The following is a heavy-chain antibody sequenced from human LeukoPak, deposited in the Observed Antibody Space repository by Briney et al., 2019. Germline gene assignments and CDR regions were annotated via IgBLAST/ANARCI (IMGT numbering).Heavy chain of an antibody. V-gene: IGHV4-59*01. Sequence: PSETLSLTCTVSGGSISSYYWSWIRQPPGKGLEWIGYIYYSGSTNYNPSLKSRVTMSVDMSKSQFSLKLSSVTAADTALYYCARHHYASGTHTPYYFDFWGQGTLVTVSS. CDR2: IYYSGST. CDR3: ARHHYASGTHTPYYFDF. D-gene: IGHD3-10*01. J-gene: IGHJ4*02. CDR1: GGSISSYY.